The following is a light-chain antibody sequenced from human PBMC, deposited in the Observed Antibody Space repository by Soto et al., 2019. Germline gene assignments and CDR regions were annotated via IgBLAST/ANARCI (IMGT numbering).Light chain of an antibody. Sequence: DIQMTQSPSSLSASVGDRVTITCRASQTSATYINWYQQKSGSAPRLLIYGASGLQSGVPSRFSGSGSGTHFVLTISNFQPEDSATYFCQQTYTNPQTFGQGTKVDIK. V-gene: IGKV1-39*01. CDR1: QTSATY. CDR2: GAS. J-gene: IGKJ1*01. CDR3: QQTYTNPQT.